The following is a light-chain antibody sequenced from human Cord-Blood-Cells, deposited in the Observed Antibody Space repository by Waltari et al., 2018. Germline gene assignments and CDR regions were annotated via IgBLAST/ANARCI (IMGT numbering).Light chain of an antibody. Sequence: QSALTQPASVSGSPGQSITISCTGTSSAVGSYNLVSWYQQHPDKAPKLMIYEVSKRPSGVSNRFSGSKSDTASLTISGLQAEDEADYYCCSYAGSSTYVFGTGTKVTVL. CDR1: SSAVGSYNL. J-gene: IGLJ1*01. CDR3: CSYAGSSTYV. CDR2: EVS. V-gene: IGLV2-23*02.